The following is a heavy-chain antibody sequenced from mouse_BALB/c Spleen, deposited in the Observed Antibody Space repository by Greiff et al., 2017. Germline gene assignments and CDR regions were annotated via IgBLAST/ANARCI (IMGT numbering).Heavy chain of an antibody. Sequence: EVHLVESGGDLVKPGGSLKLSCAASGFTFSSYGMSWVRQTPDKRLEWVATISSGGSYTYYPDSVKGRFTISRDNAKNTLYLQMSSLKSEDTAMYYCARRGGNYGLDYWGQGTTLTVSS. CDR3: ARRGGNYGLDY. CDR1: GFTFSSYG. J-gene: IGHJ2*01. D-gene: IGHD2-1*01. CDR2: ISSGGSYT. V-gene: IGHV5-6*01.